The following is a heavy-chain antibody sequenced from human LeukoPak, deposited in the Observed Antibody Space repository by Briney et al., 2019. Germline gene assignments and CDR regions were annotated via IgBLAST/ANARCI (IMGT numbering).Heavy chain of an antibody. J-gene: IGHJ4*02. CDR3: ARQEDDYGDSCFVY. V-gene: IGHV4-39*01. D-gene: IGHD4-17*01. CDR1: GGSISSSSYY. CDR2: IYYSGST. Sequence: KPSETLSLTCTVSGGSISSSSYYWGWIRQPPGKGLEWIGSIYYSGSTYYNPSLKSRVTISVDTSKNQFSLKLSSVTAADTAVYYCARQEDDYGDSCFVYWGQGTLVTVSS.